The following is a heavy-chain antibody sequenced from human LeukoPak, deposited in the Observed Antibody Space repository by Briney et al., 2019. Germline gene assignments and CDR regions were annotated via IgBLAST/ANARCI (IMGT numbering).Heavy chain of an antibody. Sequence: PGGSLRLSCAASGFTFSSYSMNWVRQAPGKGLEWVSSISSSSSYIYYADSVKGRFTISRDNTKNSLYLQMNSLRAEDTAVYYCARDSGGSYLNFDYWGQGTLVTVSS. J-gene: IGHJ4*02. D-gene: IGHD1-26*01. V-gene: IGHV3-21*01. CDR3: ARDSGGSYLNFDY. CDR2: ISSSSSYI. CDR1: GFTFSSYS.